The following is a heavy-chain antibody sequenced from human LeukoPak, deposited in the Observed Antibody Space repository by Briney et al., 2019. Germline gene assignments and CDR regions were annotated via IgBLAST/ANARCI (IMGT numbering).Heavy chain of an antibody. Sequence: RGGSLRLSCAASGFTVSGNYMNWVRQAPGEGLEWVSLFYRGDNTYYADSVKGRFTISRDNSKSTLYLQMNSLRAEDTAVYYCAGGYYFDYWGQGTLVTVSS. J-gene: IGHJ4*02. V-gene: IGHV3-53*01. CDR1: GFTVSGNY. CDR2: FYRGDNT. D-gene: IGHD3-22*01. CDR3: AGGYYFDY.